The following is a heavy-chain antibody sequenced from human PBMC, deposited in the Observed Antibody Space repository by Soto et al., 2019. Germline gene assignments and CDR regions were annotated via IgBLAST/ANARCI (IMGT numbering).Heavy chain of an antibody. CDR1: RFTFSDAW. J-gene: IGHJ4*02. D-gene: IGHD6-19*01. CDR2: IKKKTDGGTT. V-gene: IGHV3-15*01. CDR3: RTQWLD. Sequence: PGGSLRLSCAASRFTFSDAWMSWVRQAPGKGLEWVGLIKKKTDGGTTEYAAPVKGRFTISRDDSKNTLYLQMSSLKTEDTAVYYCRTQWLDWGQGTLVTVSS.